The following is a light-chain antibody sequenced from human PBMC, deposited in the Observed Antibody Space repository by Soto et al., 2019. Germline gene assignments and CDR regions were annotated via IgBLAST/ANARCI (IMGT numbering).Light chain of an antibody. CDR1: QGIRHY. CDR3: LQDYNYPLT. Sequence: AIQMTQSPSSLSASVGDRVTITCRASQGIRHYLGWYQQKPGKAPKLLIYAASSLQSGVPSRFSGSGSGTDFTLTISSLQPEDFAPYYCLQDYNYPLTLGGGTTVEIK. J-gene: IGKJ4*01. V-gene: IGKV1-6*01. CDR2: AAS.